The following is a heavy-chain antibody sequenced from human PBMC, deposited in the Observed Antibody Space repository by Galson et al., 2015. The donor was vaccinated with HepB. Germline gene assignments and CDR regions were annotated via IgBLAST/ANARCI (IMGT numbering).Heavy chain of an antibody. V-gene: IGHV1-46*01. CDR1: GSNFINY. D-gene: IGHD6-13*01. CDR2: INPLGDST. J-gene: IGHJ4*02. Sequence: SVKVSCKASGSNFINYVHWVRQAPGRGLEWMGIINPLGDSTSYAQKFQDRVTMTRDTSTKIVYMELRGLRSEDTAVYYCASAPLETAGTEFDNWGQGSLVTVSS. CDR3: ASAPLETAGTEFDN.